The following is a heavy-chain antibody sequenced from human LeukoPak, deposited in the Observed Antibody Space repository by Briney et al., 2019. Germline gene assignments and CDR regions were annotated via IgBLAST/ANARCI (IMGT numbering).Heavy chain of an antibody. CDR3: ARSSTSRSGYYYFIDY. Sequence: ASAKVSCKASGGTFSSYAISWVRQAPGQGLEWMGWIIPIFGTANYAQKFQGRVTITTDESTSTAYMEVSNLRSEDTAVYYCARSSTSRSGYYYFIDYWGQGTLVAVSS. CDR2: IIPIFGTA. J-gene: IGHJ4*02. V-gene: IGHV1-69*05. CDR1: GGTFSSYA. D-gene: IGHD3-22*01.